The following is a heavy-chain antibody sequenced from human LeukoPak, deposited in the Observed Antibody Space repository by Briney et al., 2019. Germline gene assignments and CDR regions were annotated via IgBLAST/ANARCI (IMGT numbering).Heavy chain of an antibody. CDR1: GFSFRSCW. CDR2: INGDGSTT. D-gene: IGHD3-3*01. Sequence: GGSLRLSCAASGFSFRSCWMHWVRQAPGKELVWVSRINGDGSTTNYADSVRGRFTISRDNAKSTLYLQMNSLRADDSAVYFCASLVGGYYPPVEAFDVWGQGTMVTVSS. J-gene: IGHJ3*01. CDR3: ASLVGGYYPPVEAFDV. V-gene: IGHV3-74*01.